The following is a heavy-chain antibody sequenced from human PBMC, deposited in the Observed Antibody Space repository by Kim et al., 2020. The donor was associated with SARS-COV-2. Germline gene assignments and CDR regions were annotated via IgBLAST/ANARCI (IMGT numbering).Heavy chain of an antibody. CDR1: GFTFHDYG. V-gene: IGHV3-9*01. Sequence: GGSLRLSCSASGFTFHDYGIHWVRQAPGKGLEWVSVICYNGGTKGYADSVKGRFTISRDNTKNSLYLQMNRLRAEDTALYYCAKHITSRGTTLDAYFGFWGQGTLVTVSS. CDR2: ICYNGGTK. D-gene: IGHD3-16*01. J-gene: IGHJ4*02. CDR3: AKHITSRGTTLDAYFGF.